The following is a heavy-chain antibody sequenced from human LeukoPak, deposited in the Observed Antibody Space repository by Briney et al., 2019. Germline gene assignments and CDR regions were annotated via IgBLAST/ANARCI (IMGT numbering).Heavy chain of an antibody. Sequence: SQTLSLTCTVSGGSISSGGYYWRWIRQHPGKGLEWIGYIYYSGSTYYNPSLKSRVTISVDTSKNQFSLKLSSVTAADTAVYYCARGNTGYCSGGSCYPPPFDPWGQGTLVTVSS. D-gene: IGHD2-15*01. CDR3: ARGNTGYCSGGSCYPPPFDP. V-gene: IGHV4-31*03. CDR2: IYYSGST. J-gene: IGHJ5*02. CDR1: GGSISSGGYY.